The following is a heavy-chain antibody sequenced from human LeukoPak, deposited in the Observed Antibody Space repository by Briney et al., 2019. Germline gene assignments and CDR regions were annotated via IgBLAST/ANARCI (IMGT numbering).Heavy chain of an antibody. CDR3: TRSDYDFWSGYYIGYYFDY. CDR1: GFTFSNYA. D-gene: IGHD3-3*01. CDR2: IRSKAYGGTT. Sequence: GGSLRLSCAASGFTFSNYAMNWVRQAPEKGLEWVGFIRSKAYGGTTEYAASVKGRFTISRDDSKSIAYLQMNSLKTEDTAVYYCTRSDYDFWSGYYIGYYFDYWGQGTLVTVSS. J-gene: IGHJ4*02. V-gene: IGHV3-49*04.